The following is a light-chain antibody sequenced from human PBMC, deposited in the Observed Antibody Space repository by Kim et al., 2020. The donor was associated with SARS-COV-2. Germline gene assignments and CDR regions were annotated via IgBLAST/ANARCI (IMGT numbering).Light chain of an antibody. Sequence: DIVMTQSPLSLPVTPGEPASISCRSSQSLLHNNGYNYLDWYLQKPGQSPQLLICLGSNRASGVPDRFSGSGSGTDFTLKISRVEAEDVGVYYCMQSLQTRTFGQGTKVDIK. CDR3: MQSLQTRT. J-gene: IGKJ1*01. V-gene: IGKV2-28*01. CDR1: QSLLHNNGYNY. CDR2: LGS.